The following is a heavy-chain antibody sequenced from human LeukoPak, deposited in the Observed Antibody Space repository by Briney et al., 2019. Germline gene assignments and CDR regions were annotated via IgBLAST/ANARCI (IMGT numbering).Heavy chain of an antibody. J-gene: IGHJ5*02. Sequence: PSETLSLTCTVSGGSISSSSYYWGWIRQPPGKGLEWIGSIYYSGSTYYNPSLKSRVTISVDTSKNQFSLKLSSVTAADTAVYYCASTNRIAVAGFDPWGQRTLVTVSS. D-gene: IGHD6-19*01. V-gene: IGHV4-39*01. CDR1: GGSISSSSYY. CDR2: IYYSGST. CDR3: ASTNRIAVAGFDP.